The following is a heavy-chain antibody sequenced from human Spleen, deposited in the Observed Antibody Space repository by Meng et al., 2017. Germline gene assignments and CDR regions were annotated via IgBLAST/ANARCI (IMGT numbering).Heavy chain of an antibody. V-gene: IGHV3-74*01. Sequence: GGSLRLSCAASGFTFSAYWMHWVRQAPGKGLVWVSRIYPDGSTTTYADSVKGRFTISRDNAKNTLYLQMNSLRAEDTTLCYCERDGEDCGGGSCYSYSPPDYWGQGTLVTVSS. D-gene: IGHD2-15*01. CDR2: IYPDGSTT. CDR1: GFTFSAYW. J-gene: IGHJ4*02. CDR3: ERDGEDCGGGSCYSYSPPDY.